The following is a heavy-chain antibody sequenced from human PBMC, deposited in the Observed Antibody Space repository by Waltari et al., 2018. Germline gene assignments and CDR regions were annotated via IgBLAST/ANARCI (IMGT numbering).Heavy chain of an antibody. CDR1: GGTFSSYA. CDR2: IIPILGIA. CDR3: ARSLVVAATRDYYYMDV. V-gene: IGHV1-69*04. Sequence: QVQLVQSGAEVKKPGSSVKVSCKASGGTFSSYAISWVRQAPGQGLEWMGGIIPILGIANYAQKVQGRVTITADESTSTAYMELSSLRSEDTAVYYCARSLVVAATRDYYYMDVWGKGTTVTVSS. J-gene: IGHJ6*03. D-gene: IGHD2-15*01.